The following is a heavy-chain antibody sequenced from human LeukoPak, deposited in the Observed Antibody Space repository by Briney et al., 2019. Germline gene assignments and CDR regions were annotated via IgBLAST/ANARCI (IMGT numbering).Heavy chain of an antibody. CDR1: GYRFSSFG. J-gene: IGHJ4*02. CDR2: ISAYNGDT. V-gene: IGHV1-18*01. Sequence: ASVKVSCKASGYRFSSFGINWMRQAPGQGLEWMGWISAYNGDTNYAQKFQGRVTMTTDTSTSTAYMDLRSLRSDDTAVYYCARDRDRSGSQSYWGQGTLVTVSS. CDR3: ARDRDRSGSQSY. D-gene: IGHD1-26*01.